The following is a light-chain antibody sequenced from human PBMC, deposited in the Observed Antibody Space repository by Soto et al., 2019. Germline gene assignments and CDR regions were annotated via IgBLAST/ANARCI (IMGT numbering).Light chain of an antibody. J-gene: IGKJ2*01. CDR1: QSVGDTF. V-gene: IGKV3-20*01. CDR3: QQYGSSPYT. CDR2: ASS. Sequence: EIVLAQSPGTLSLSPGERATLSCRASQSVGDTFLAWYQQKPGQAPRLLIYASSIRATGIPDRFSDSGSGTDFTLTISRLEPEDSAVYSCQQYGSSPYTFGQGTKLQIK.